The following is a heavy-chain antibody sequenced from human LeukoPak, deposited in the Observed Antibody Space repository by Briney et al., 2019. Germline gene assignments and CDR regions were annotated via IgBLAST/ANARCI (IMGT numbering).Heavy chain of an antibody. V-gene: IGHV3-53*04. D-gene: IGHD1-26*01. CDR3: ARGGGGGYYYFDY. Sequence: GGSLRLSCAASGFTVSTNYMSWVRQAPGKGLEWVAVIFSGGSTYYADSVKGRFTISRHSYLNTLYLQMTSLRSDDTAVYYCARGGGGGYYYFDYWGRGTLVTVSS. CDR1: GFTVSTNY. CDR2: IFSGGST. J-gene: IGHJ4*02.